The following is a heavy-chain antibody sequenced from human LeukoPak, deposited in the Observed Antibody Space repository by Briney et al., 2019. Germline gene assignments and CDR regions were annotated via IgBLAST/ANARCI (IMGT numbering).Heavy chain of an antibody. CDR1: GYTFTSYG. Sequence: ASVKVSCKAPGYTFTSYGISWVRQAPGQGLEWMGWISAYNGNTNYAQKLQGRVTMTTDTSTSTAYMELRSLRSDDTAVYYCARAGGYCSSTSCYMIGFSWFDPWGQGTLVTVSS. J-gene: IGHJ5*02. CDR3: ARAGGYCSSTSCYMIGFSWFDP. D-gene: IGHD2-2*02. CDR2: ISAYNGNT. V-gene: IGHV1-18*01.